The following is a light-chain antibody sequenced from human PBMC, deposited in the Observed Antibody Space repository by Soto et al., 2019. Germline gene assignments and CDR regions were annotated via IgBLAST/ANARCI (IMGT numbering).Light chain of an antibody. CDR3: HQYGSSPLT. V-gene: IGKV3-20*01. Sequence: EIVLTQSPGTLSLSPGERATLSYRASQSVSSSYLAWYQQKPGQPPRLLIYGASSRATGIPDRFSGSGSGTDFTLTISRLEPEDFAVYYCHQYGSSPLTFGGGTKVEIK. CDR1: QSVSSSY. CDR2: GAS. J-gene: IGKJ4*01.